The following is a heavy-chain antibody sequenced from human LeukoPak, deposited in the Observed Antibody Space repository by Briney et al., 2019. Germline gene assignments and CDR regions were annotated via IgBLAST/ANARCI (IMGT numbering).Heavy chain of an antibody. CDR1: GYTFTGYY. CDR2: INPNSGGT. Sequence: ASVKVSCKASGYTFTGYYMHWVRQAPGQGLEWMGWINPNSGGTNYAQKFQGRVTMTRDTSISTAYMELSRLRSDDTAVYYCARGFGYYYGSGIERRLDYWGQGTLVTVSS. V-gene: IGHV1-2*02. J-gene: IGHJ4*02. D-gene: IGHD3-10*01. CDR3: ARGFGYYYGSGIERRLDY.